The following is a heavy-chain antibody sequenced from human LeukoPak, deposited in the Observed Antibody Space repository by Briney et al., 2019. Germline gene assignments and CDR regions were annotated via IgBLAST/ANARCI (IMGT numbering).Heavy chain of an antibody. CDR1: GGSISSGGYY. D-gene: IGHD2-8*02. Sequence: SDTLSLTCTVSGGSISSGGYYWSWIRQPPGKGLEWIGYIYHSGSTYYNPSLKSRVTISVDRSKNQFSLKLSSVTAADTAVYYCARTPGLLAYYFDYWGQGTLVTVSS. CDR3: ARTPGLLAYYFDY. V-gene: IGHV4-30-2*01. J-gene: IGHJ4*02. CDR2: IYHSGST.